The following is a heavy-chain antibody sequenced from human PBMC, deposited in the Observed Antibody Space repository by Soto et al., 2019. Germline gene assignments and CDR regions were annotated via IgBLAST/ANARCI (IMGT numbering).Heavy chain of an antibody. D-gene: IGHD2-2*01. CDR1: GYSFTSYG. CDR3: ARDLTIVPATHPRLENYGMDV. CDR2: VSPYNGHT. Sequence: QVQLVQSAAEVKKXXASVKVSCKASGYSFTSYGISWVRRAPGQXLEWMGWVSPYNGHTQFAQRFQGRVTMTTDTSTKTAYMELRNLRSDDTAHYYCARDLTIVPATHPRLENYGMDVWGQGTTVIVSS. J-gene: IGHJ6*02. V-gene: IGHV1-18*01.